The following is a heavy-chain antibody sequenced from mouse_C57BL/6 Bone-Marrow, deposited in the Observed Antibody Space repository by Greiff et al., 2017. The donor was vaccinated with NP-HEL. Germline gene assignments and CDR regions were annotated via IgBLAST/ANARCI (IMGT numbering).Heavy chain of an antibody. Sequence: EVKVEESGAELVRPGASVKLSCTASGFNIKDDYMHWVKQRPEQGLEWIGWIDPENGDTEYASKFQGKATITADTSSNTAYLQLSSLTSEDTAVYYCTTYGSSYDYFDYWGQGTTLTVSS. V-gene: IGHV14-4*01. J-gene: IGHJ2*01. CDR3: TTYGSSYDYFDY. CDR2: IDPENGDT. CDR1: GFNIKDDY. D-gene: IGHD1-1*01.